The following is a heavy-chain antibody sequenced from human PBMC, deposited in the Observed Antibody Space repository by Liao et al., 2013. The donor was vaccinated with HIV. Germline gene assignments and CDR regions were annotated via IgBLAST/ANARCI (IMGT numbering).Heavy chain of an antibody. J-gene: IGHJ5*02. CDR3: ARERGFIDT. CDR2: INDSEGT. V-gene: IGHV4-34*02. CDR1: SGSFSGYF. D-gene: IGHD3-10*01. Sequence: QVFLQQWGAGLLKPSETLSLTCDIYSGSFSGYFWTWIRQSPGKGLEWIAEINDSEGTNFNPSLETRVTVSVDTSKNRLSLHLNSVTAADTAVYYCARERGFIDTWGQGLPVTVSS.